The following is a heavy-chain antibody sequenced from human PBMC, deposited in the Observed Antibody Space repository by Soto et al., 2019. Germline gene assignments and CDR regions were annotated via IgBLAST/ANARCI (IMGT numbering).Heavy chain of an antibody. D-gene: IGHD1-1*01. V-gene: IGHV3-30-3*01. CDR3: ARDMSERYTTDH. CDR2: ISYDANSK. J-gene: IGHJ4*02. CDR1: GFTFRSYA. Sequence: GGSRRRSCAASGFTFRSYAIHWVRQAPGQGLEWVAYISYDANSKRYSDSVKGRFTISRDNSANTVYLQMDSLRVEDTAVYYCARDMSERYTTDHWGQGTLVTVSS.